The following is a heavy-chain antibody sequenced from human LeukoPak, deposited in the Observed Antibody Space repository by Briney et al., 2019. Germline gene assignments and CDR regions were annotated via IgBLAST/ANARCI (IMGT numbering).Heavy chain of an antibody. D-gene: IGHD3-10*01. CDR1: GFTFSSYG. J-gene: IGHJ6*03. Sequence: GGSLRLSCAASGFTFSSYGMSWVRQAPGKGLEWVSTISASGRSTYYADSVKGRFTISRDNSKNTLYLQMNSLRAEDTAVYYCAKSGYYGSGSYYLPYYYYYMDVWGKGTTVTISS. CDR3: AKSGYYGSGSYYLPYYYYYMDV. V-gene: IGHV3-23*01. CDR2: ISASGRST.